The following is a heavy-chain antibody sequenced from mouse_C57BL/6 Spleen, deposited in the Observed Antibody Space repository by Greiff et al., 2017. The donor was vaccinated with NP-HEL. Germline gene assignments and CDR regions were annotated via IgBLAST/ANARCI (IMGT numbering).Heavy chain of an antibody. CDR2: INPSNGGT. V-gene: IGHV1-53*01. J-gene: IGHJ3*01. CDR1: GYTFTSYW. CDR3: ARKGALYYDYDGTFAY. D-gene: IGHD2-4*01. Sequence: VKLQQPGTELVKPGASVKLSCKASGYTFTSYWMHWVKQRPGQGLEWIGNINPSNGGTNYNEKFKSKATLTVDKSSSTAYMQLSSLTSEDSAVYYCARKGALYYDYDGTFAYWGQGTLVTVSA.